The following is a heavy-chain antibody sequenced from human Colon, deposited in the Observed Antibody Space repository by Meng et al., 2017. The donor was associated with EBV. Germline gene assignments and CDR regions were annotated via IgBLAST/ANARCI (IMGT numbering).Heavy chain of an antibody. D-gene: IGHD5-12*01. CDR1: GGSISSGDYY. J-gene: IGHJ4*02. Sequence: VPLQASGPGLVKPSQTPSLTCTVPGGSISSGDYYWSWIRQPPGKGLEWIGYIYYSGSTYYNPSLKSRVTISVDTSKNQFSLKLSSVTAADTAVYYCARDRGGLGAFDYWGQGTLVTVSS. V-gene: IGHV4-30-4*01. CDR3: ARDRGGLGAFDY. CDR2: IYYSGST.